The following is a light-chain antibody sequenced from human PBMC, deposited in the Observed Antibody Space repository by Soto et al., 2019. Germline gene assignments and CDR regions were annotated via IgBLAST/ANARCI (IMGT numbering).Light chain of an antibody. J-gene: IGKJ1*01. Sequence: DIQVTQSPSTLSASFGDRVNITCRASQSVSTSLAWFQQKAGKAPKLLIYKASTLAGGVPSRFNGSGSGTQFTLSIDSLQPDDFATYYCQQYHEYSKTFGQGTKVDIK. V-gene: IGKV1-5*03. CDR2: KAS. CDR3: QQYHEYSKT. CDR1: QSVSTS.